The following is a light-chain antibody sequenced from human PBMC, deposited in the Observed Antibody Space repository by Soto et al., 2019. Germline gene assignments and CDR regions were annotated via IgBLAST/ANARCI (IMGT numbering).Light chain of an antibody. CDR2: DAS. J-gene: IGKJ1*01. V-gene: IGKV1-5*01. CDR3: QQYNTYSGT. CDR1: QSISSW. Sequence: DIQMTQSPSTLSASVGDRVTITCRASQSISSWLAWYQQRPGKAPKLLIYDASSLEGGVPSRFSGSGSGTEFTLTISSLQPDDFEIYYCQQYNTYSGTFGQGSKV.